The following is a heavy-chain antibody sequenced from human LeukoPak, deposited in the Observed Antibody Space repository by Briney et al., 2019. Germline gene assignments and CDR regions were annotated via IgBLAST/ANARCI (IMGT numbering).Heavy chain of an antibody. CDR1: GYTFTAYY. V-gene: IGHV1-2*02. CDR3: TRDRGVDYCSGGSCSHYYYYMDV. J-gene: IGHJ6*03. D-gene: IGHD2-15*01. Sequence: ASVKVSCKASGYTFTAYYVHWVRQAPGQGLEWMGWINGNNGGTNYAQKFQGRVALTRDTSISTAYMELSGLNSDDTAVYYCTRDRGVDYCSGGSCSHYYYYMDVWGKGTTVTISS. CDR2: INGNNGGT.